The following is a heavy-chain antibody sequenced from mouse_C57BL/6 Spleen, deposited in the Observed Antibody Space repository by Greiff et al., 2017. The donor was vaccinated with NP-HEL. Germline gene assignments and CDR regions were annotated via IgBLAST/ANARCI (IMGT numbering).Heavy chain of an antibody. CDR3: ASSSGSYYFDY. CDR1: GYAFSSSW. Sequence: QVQLQQSGPELVKPGASVKISCKASGYAFSSSWMNWVKQRPGKGLEWIGRIYPGGGDTNYNGKFKGKATLTADKSSSTAYMQLSSLTSEDSAVYFCASSSGSYYFDYWGQGTTLTVSS. D-gene: IGHD3-2*02. CDR2: IYPGGGDT. J-gene: IGHJ2*01. V-gene: IGHV1-82*01.